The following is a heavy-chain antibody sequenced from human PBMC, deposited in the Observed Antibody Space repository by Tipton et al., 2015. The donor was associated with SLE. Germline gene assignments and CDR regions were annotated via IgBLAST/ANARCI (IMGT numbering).Heavy chain of an antibody. V-gene: IGHV4-39*07. J-gene: IGHJ6*03. CDR3: ARAGVTIFGVVEAGYYDMDV. CDR2: IYYSGST. D-gene: IGHD3-3*01. Sequence: TLSLTCTVSGGSISSSSYYWGWIRQPPGKGLEWIGSIYYSGSTYYNPSLKSRVTISVDTSKNQFSLKLSSVTAADTAVYYCARAGVTIFGVVEAGYYDMDVWGKGTTVTVSS. CDR1: GGSISSSSYY.